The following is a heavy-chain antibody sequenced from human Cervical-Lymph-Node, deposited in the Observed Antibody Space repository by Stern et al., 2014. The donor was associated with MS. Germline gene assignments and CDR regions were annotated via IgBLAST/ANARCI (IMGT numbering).Heavy chain of an antibody. D-gene: IGHD3-10*02. CDR1: GFTFGDYG. J-gene: IGHJ4*02. CDR3: SRRFTMYQVFDY. V-gene: IGHV3-49*03. CDR2: VGSKAYGGPT. Sequence: EVQLVESGGDLVQPGRSLRLSCTASGFTFGDYGINWFRQDPGKGLEWVAFVGSKAYGGPTEYAASVKGRVLISRDDSNSIAYLQMNSLKTEDTAVYYCSRRFTMYQVFDYWGQGTLVAASS.